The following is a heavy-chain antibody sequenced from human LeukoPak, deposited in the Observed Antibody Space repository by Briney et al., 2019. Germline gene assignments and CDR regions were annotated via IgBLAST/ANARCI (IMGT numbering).Heavy chain of an antibody. CDR2: IRYDGSNK. CDR1: GFTFSSYG. J-gene: IGHJ4*02. Sequence: GGSLRLSCAASGFTFSSYGMHWDRQAPGKGLEWVAFIRYDGSNKYYADSVKGRFTISRDNSKNTLYLQMNSLRAEDTAVYYCAKDATIVVVPAAMDFDYWGQGTLVTVSS. D-gene: IGHD2-2*01. CDR3: AKDATIVVVPAAMDFDY. V-gene: IGHV3-30*02.